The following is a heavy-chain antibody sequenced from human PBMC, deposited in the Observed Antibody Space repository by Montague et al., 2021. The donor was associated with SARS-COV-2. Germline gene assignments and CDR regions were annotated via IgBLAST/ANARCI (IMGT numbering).Heavy chain of an antibody. J-gene: IGHJ4*02. Sequence: SLRLSCAASGLTFSTYAMSWVRQAPGKGLEWVSPVSSIGGSTFYADSVKGRFTVSRDNSKNTLYLQMNSLRAEDTAVYYCAKDLEQWLVGRDYFDYWGQGTLVTVSS. CDR3: AKDLEQWLVGRDYFDY. D-gene: IGHD6-19*01. V-gene: IGHV3-23*01. CDR1: GLTFSTYA. CDR2: VSSIGGST.